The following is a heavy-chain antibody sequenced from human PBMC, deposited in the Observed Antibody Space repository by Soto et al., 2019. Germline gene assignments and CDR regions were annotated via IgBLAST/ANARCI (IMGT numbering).Heavy chain of an antibody. CDR1: AGSISSYY. CDR2: IYYSGST. Sequence: QVQLQESGPGLVKPSETLSLTCTVSAGSISSYYWSWIRQPPGRGLEWIGYIYYSGSTNYNPSRKSRVTLSVDTSKNQFSLKLSSVTAADTAVYYCARRYGYSFDYWGQGTLVTVSS. D-gene: IGHD1-1*01. J-gene: IGHJ4*02. V-gene: IGHV4-59*08. CDR3: ARRYGYSFDY.